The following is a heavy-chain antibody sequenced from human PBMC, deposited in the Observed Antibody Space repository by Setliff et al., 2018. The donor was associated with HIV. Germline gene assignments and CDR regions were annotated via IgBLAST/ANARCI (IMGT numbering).Heavy chain of an antibody. V-gene: IGHV1-69-2*01. CDR3: TTGTGYGLFEH. Sequence: AASVKVSCKGSGYTFIDYYMHWVQQAPGKGLEWMGYFDPQDGKTIYAQKFQGRVTISRDTSTNIGYMALSSLRPEDTAMYYCTTGTGYGLFEHWGQGTPVTVSS. CDR2: FDPQDGKT. CDR1: GYTFIDYY. J-gene: IGHJ4*02. D-gene: IGHD6-25*01.